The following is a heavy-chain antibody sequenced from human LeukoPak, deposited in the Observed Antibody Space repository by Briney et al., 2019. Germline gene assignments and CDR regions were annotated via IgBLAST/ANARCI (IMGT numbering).Heavy chain of an antibody. J-gene: IGHJ3*02. CDR1: GGSISSSSYY. CDR2: IYYSGST. D-gene: IGHD1-1*01. CDR3: ADGSGDI. Sequence: KPSETLSLTCTVSGGSISSSSYYWGWIRQPPGKGLEWIGSIYYSGSTYYNPSLKSRVTISVDTSKNQFSLKLSSVTAADTAVYYCADGSGDIWGQGTMVTASS. V-gene: IGHV4-39*01.